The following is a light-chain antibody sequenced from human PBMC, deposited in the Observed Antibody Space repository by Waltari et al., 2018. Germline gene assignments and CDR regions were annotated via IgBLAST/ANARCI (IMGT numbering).Light chain of an antibody. CDR1: QSVGRS. Sequence: DIVLTQSPGTLSLFPGERATLSCRASQSVGRSLAWYQQKPGQAPRLLIYDASSRATGIPDRFSGSGSGTDFSLTITRLEPEDFGVYHCQQYDGSAVTFGGGTKVEIK. CDR3: QQYDGSAVT. CDR2: DAS. V-gene: IGKV3-20*01. J-gene: IGKJ4*01.